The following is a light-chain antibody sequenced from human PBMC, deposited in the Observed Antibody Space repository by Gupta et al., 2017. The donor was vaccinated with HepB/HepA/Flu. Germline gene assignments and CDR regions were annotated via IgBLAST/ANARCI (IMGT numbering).Light chain of an antibody. CDR2: AAS. Sequence: EIVMTQSPATLSVSPGERATLSCRASQSVSSHLVWYQQKPGQAPRLLIYAASTRATGVPARFSGSGSATEFTLTISSLHSEDFAVYYCQQYSNWPYTFGQGTKLEIK. J-gene: IGKJ2*01. V-gene: IGKV3-15*01. CDR1: QSVSSH. CDR3: QQYSNWPYT.